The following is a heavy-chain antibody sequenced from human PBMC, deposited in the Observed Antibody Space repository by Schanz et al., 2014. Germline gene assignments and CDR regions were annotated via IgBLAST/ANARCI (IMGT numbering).Heavy chain of an antibody. D-gene: IGHD6-6*01. CDR3: ARDQSPYANSSDVRYFDY. CDR1: GYTFTSHG. V-gene: IGHV1-18*01. CDR2: ITAYNGDT. J-gene: IGHJ4*02. Sequence: QVQLVQSGAEVKKPGASVKVSCKASGYTFTSHGISWVRQAPGQGLEWMGWITAYNGDTNYALKLQISVTKTTDTATGPAYMDRRSLRSDDSAVYYCARDQSPYANSSDVRYFDYWGQGSLVTVSS.